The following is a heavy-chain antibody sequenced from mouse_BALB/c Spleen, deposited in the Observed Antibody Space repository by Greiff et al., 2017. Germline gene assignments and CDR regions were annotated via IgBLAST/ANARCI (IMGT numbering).Heavy chain of an antibody. V-gene: IGHV5-6-5*01. J-gene: IGHJ3*01. D-gene: IGHD1-1*01. CDR2: ISSGGST. CDR1: GFTFSSYA. CDR3: ARWGDGSSSAY. Sequence: EVKLVESGGGLVKPGGSLKLSCAASGFTFSSYAMSWVRQTPEKRLEWVASISSGGSTYYPDSVKGRFTISRDNARNILYLQMSSLRSEDTAMYYCARWGDGSSSAYWGQGTLVTVSA.